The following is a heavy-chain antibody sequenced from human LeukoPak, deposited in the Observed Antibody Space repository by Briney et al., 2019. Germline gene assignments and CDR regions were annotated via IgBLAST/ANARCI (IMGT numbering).Heavy chain of an antibody. Sequence: GGSLRLSCAASGFTFSSYSMNWVRQAPGKGLEWVSSISSSSSYIYYADSVKGRFTISRDNAKNSLYLQMNSLRAEDTAVYYCARGRPRYYYGSGSYAMSRVAFDIWGQGTMVTVSS. CDR1: GFTFSSYS. D-gene: IGHD3-10*01. V-gene: IGHV3-21*01. CDR2: ISSSSSYI. J-gene: IGHJ3*02. CDR3: ARGRPRYYYGSGSYAMSRVAFDI.